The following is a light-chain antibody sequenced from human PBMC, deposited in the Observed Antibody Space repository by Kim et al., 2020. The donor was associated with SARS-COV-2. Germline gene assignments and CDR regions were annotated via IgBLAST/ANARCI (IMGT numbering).Light chain of an antibody. V-gene: IGKV1-5*03. CDR2: KAS. CDR3: T. J-gene: IGKJ1*01. CDR1: QTISSW. Sequence: DIQMTQSPSTLSASVGDRVTITCRASQTISSWLAWYQQKPGKAPKVLIYKASNLESGVPSRFSGSGSGTEFTLTISSLQPDDSNSPAWTFGQGTKVDIK.